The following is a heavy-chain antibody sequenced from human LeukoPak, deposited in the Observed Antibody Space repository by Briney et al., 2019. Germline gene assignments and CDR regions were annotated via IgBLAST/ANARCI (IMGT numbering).Heavy chain of an antibody. CDR1: GYTFTSYD. J-gene: IGHJ5*02. D-gene: IGHD1-7*01. CDR2: MNPNSGNT. CDR3: AKRYNWNYVIDP. V-gene: IGHV1-8*01. Sequence: ASVKVSCKASGYTFTSYDINWVRQATGQGLEWMGWMNPNSGNTGYAQKFQGRVTTTRNTSISTAYMELSSLRSEDTAVYYCAKRYNWNYVIDPWGQGTLVTVSS.